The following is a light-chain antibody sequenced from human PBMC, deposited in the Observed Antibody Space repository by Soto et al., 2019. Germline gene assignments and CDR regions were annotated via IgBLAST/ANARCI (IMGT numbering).Light chain of an antibody. J-gene: IGKJ4*01. Sequence: DTQMTQSPSSLSASVGDRVTITCRASQSISSYLNWYQQKPGKAPKLLIYAASSLQSGVPSRLSGSGSGTDFTLTISSLQPEDFATYYCQQSYSTPPTFGGGTKVDI. CDR2: AAS. V-gene: IGKV1-39*01. CDR1: QSISSY. CDR3: QQSYSTPPT.